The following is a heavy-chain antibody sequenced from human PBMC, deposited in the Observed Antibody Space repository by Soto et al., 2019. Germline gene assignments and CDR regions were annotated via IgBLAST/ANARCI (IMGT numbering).Heavy chain of an antibody. CDR2: IKQDGSEK. D-gene: IGHD3-3*01. CDR1: GFTFSSYW. CDR3: ARDTRGPFDDFWSGYLNDAFDI. J-gene: IGHJ3*02. V-gene: IGHV3-7*01. Sequence: GSLRLSCAASGFTFSSYWMSWVRRAPGKGLEWVANIKQDGSEKYYVDSVKGRFTISRDNAKNSLYLQMNSLRAEDTAVYYCARDTRGPFDDFWSGYLNDAFDIWGQGTMVTVSS.